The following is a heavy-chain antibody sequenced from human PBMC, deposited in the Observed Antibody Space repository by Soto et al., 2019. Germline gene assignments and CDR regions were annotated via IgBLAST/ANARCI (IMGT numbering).Heavy chain of an antibody. D-gene: IGHD6-19*01. V-gene: IGHV3-23*01. CDR2: ISGSGGST. Sequence: GGLLNVSGAAAGFNCINHSMSWVRQVPGKGLEWVSAISGSGGSTFYADSVRGRFTISRDNSRNTLHLQMDSLRAEDTAVYYCAKVKGASTSGWYYWGQGTLVTVSS. CDR1: GFNCINHS. CDR3: AKVKGASTSGWYY. J-gene: IGHJ4*01.